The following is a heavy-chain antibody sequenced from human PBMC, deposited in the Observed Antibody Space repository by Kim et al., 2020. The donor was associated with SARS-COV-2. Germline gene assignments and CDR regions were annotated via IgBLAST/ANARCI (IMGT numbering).Heavy chain of an antibody. J-gene: IGHJ6*02. Sequence: SETLSLTCTVSGGSISSGSYYWSWIRQPAGKGLEWIGRIYTSGSSNYNPSLKSRVTISVDTSKNQFSLKLSSVTAADTAVYYCARDSWRGNYYYYGMDVWGQGTTVTVSS. CDR3: ARDSWRGNYYYYGMDV. CDR1: GGSISSGSYY. CDR2: IYTSGSS. D-gene: IGHD3-10*01. V-gene: IGHV4-61*02.